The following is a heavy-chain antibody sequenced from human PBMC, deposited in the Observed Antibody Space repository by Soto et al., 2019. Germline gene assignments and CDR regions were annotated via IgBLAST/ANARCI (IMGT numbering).Heavy chain of an antibody. D-gene: IGHD6-13*01. CDR1: GSTFSSYG. CDR3: ARDPGSSWYYFDY. J-gene: IGHJ4*02. V-gene: IGHV3-33*01. Sequence: GGSLRLSCAASGSTFSSYGMYWVRQAPGKGLEWVAVIWYDGSNKYYADSVKGRFTISRDNSKNTLYLQMNSLRADDTAVYYCARDPGSSWYYFDYWGQGTLVTVSS. CDR2: IWYDGSNK.